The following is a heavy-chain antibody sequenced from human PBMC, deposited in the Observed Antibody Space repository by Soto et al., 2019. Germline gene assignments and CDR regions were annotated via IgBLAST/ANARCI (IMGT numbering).Heavy chain of an antibody. V-gene: IGHV4-34*01. J-gene: IGHJ5*02. CDR1: GGSFSVYF. CDR2: VTQSGGS. CDR3: ARGLPHMEGGVFKRLGNWFDP. D-gene: IGHD3-10*01. Sequence: QVQLQQWGAGLVKPSETLSLTCALSGGSFSVYFWTWIRQSPEKGLEWIGEVTQSGGSNSNPSLSSRVSISLDTSKNQFSLKLTSVTAPDSAVYYCARGLPHMEGGVFKRLGNWFDPWGQGTLVTVSS.